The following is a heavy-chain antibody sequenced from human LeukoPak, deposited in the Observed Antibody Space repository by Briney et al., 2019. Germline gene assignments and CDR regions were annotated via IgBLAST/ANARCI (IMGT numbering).Heavy chain of an antibody. CDR2: INSDGSSR. J-gene: IGHJ4*02. Sequence: GGSLRLSCAASGFTFSSYWMHWVRQAPGKGLVWVSRINSDGSSRSYADSVKGRFTISRDNAKNTLYLQMNSLRAEDTAVYYCVRDPGYYDSSGFHPFDHWGQGTLVTVSS. V-gene: IGHV3-74*01. CDR3: VRDPGYYDSSGFHPFDH. CDR1: GFTFSSYW. D-gene: IGHD3-22*01.